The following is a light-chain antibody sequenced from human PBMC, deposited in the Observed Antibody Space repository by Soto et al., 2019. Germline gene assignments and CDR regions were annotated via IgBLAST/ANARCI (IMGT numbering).Light chain of an antibody. CDR2: GAS. V-gene: IGKV3-20*01. CDR3: QQYGGSPQT. J-gene: IGKJ1*01. Sequence: EIVLTQSPGTLSLSPGERATLSCRASQSVSNYLAWYQQKPGQAPRLLTYGASRRATVIPDRFSGSGSGTDFTLTISRLEPEDFAVYYCQQYGGSPQTFGQGTNVEIK. CDR1: QSVSNY.